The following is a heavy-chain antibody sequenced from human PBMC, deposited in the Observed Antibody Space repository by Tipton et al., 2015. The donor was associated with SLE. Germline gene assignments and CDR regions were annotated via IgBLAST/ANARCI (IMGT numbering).Heavy chain of an antibody. CDR3: VKQTAAAGTGFDY. CDR1: GFTFSSYG. Sequence: GSLRLSCAASGFTFSSYGMHWVRQAPGKGLGWVAFIRYDGSNKYYADSVKGRFTISRDNSKNTLYLQMNSLRAEDTAVYYCVKQTAAAGTGFDYWGQGTLVTVSS. J-gene: IGHJ4*02. CDR2: IRYDGSNK. D-gene: IGHD6-13*01. V-gene: IGHV3-30*02.